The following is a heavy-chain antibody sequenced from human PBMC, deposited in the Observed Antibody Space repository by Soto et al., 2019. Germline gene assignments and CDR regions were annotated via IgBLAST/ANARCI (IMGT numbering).Heavy chain of an antibody. CDR2: IIGSGGST. Sequence: GGSLRLSCAASGFTFSDYAMSWVRQAPGKGLEWVSTIIGSGGSTYYADSVKGRFTISRDNAENTVYLQMNSLGAEDTAVYYCARGVRNYYAMDVWGQGTTVTVSS. CDR3: ARGVRNYYAMDV. J-gene: IGHJ6*02. V-gene: IGHV3-23*01. CDR1: GFTFSDYA.